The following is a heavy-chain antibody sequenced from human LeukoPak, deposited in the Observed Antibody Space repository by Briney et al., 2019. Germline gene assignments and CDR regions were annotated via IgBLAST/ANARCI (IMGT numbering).Heavy chain of an antibody. J-gene: IGHJ5*02. Sequence: GSPMLLFSTSWVTVSSNYMSLGRQAPGEGVEGVSVIYRGGSTYYAESVKGRFTISRDNSKNTLYLQMDSLRAEDTAVYYCARRLGPNGDYEPWGQGTLVTVSS. V-gene: IGHV3-53*01. CDR2: IYRGGST. CDR1: WVTVSSNY. D-gene: IGHD4-17*01. CDR3: ARRLGPNGDYEP.